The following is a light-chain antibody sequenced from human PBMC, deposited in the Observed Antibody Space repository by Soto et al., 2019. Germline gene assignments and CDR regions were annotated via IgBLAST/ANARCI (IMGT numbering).Light chain of an antibody. Sequence: DIQMTQSPSSLSASVGDRVTITCRASQGIRNDLGWFQQNPGKAPNRLIYAASSLQSGVPSRFSVSGSGTEFTLTVSSLQPEDFATYYCLQQSSYPPLTFGGRTRVEIK. CDR2: AAS. CDR3: LQQSSYPPLT. CDR1: QGIRND. J-gene: IGKJ4*01. V-gene: IGKV1-17*01.